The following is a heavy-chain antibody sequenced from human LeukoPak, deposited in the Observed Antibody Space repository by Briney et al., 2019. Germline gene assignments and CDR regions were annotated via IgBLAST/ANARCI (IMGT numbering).Heavy chain of an antibody. CDR1: GYTFSTYD. CDR3: TRVPFPGDY. CDR2: MNTHSGNT. J-gene: IGHJ4*02. Sequence: GSLSVSSGASGYTFSTYDIRCVREAPGQGLWRMGWMNTHSGNTAYAPNFQDRLTMSRVTSISTAYMALSRLTAEDPAGYYCTRVPFPGDYWGQGTLVTASS. V-gene: IGHV1-8*01. D-gene: IGHD3-10*01.